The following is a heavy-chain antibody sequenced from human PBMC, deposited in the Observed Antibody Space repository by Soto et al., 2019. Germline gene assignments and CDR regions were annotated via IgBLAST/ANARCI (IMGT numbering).Heavy chain of an antibody. CDR1: VFTFSNYA. Sequence: QVQLVESGGGVVQPGRSLRLSCAASVFTFSNYAMHWVRQAPGKGLEWVAVISDDGSNTDYADSVKGRFTISRDNPKNTLYLQMNSLRAEDTAVYYCVKVGGYDGYEPLDKWGQGTLVTVSS. CDR2: ISDDGSNT. CDR3: VKVGGYDGYEPLDK. J-gene: IGHJ4*02. V-gene: IGHV3-30*18. D-gene: IGHD5-12*01.